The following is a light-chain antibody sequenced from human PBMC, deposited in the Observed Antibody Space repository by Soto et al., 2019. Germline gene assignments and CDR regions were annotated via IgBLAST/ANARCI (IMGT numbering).Light chain of an antibody. Sequence: EIVLTQSPGTLSLSPGERATLSCRASQSVSSTYLAWYQRKPGQAPRLLIYGVSSRATGIPDRFSGSGSGTDFTLTISRLEPEDFVVYYCQQYGSSPPTFGQGTKLEIK. CDR2: GVS. CDR3: QQYGSSPPT. V-gene: IGKV3-20*01. J-gene: IGKJ2*01. CDR1: QSVSSTY.